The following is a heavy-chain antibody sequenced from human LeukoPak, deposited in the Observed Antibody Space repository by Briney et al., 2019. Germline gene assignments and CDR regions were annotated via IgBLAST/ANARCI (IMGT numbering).Heavy chain of an antibody. CDR1: GFTFSSYA. CDR2: ISSNGGST. Sequence: GGSLRLSCAASGFTFSSYAMHWVRQAPGKGLEYVSAISSNGGSTYYASSVKGRFTISRDNSKNTLYLQMGSLRAEDMAVYYCARDQLLWFGAFDYWGQGTLVNVSS. J-gene: IGHJ4*02. D-gene: IGHD3-10*01. V-gene: IGHV3-64*01. CDR3: ARDQLLWFGAFDY.